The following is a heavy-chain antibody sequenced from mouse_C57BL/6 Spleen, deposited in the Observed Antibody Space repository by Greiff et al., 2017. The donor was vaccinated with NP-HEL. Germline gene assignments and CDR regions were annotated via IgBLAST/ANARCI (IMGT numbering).Heavy chain of an antibody. V-gene: IGHV1-61*01. CDR1: GYTFTSYW. CDR2: IYPSDSET. J-gene: IGHJ2*01. Sequence: QVQLQQPGAELVRPGSSVKLSCKASGYTFTSYWMDWVKQRPGQGLEWIGNIYPSDSETHYNQKFKDKATLTVDKSSSTAYMQLSSLTSEDSAVYYGARGGPYGSSYGGDYWGQGTTLTVSS. CDR3: ARGGPYGSSYGGDY. D-gene: IGHD1-1*01.